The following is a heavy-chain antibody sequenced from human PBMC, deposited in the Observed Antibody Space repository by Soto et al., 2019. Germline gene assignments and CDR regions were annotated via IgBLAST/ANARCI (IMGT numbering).Heavy chain of an antibody. V-gene: IGHV3-23*01. J-gene: IGHJ4*02. Sequence: EVQLLESGGGLVQPGGSLRLSCAASGFTFSSYAMTWVRQAPGKGLQWVSAISSNGGTTYYADSVRGRFTVSRDNSNNTLYLQVNSLRAEDTAIYYCAKGSSASRACDYWGQGTLVTVSS. CDR1: GFTFSSYA. D-gene: IGHD2-2*01. CDR3: AKGSSASRACDY. CDR2: ISSNGGTT.